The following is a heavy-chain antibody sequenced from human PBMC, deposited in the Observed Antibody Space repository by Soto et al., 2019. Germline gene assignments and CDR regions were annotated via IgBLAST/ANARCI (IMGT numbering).Heavy chain of an antibody. CDR1: GGSISSGGYY. D-gene: IGHD6-6*01. V-gene: IGHV4-31*03. Sequence: PSETLSLTCTVFGGSISSGGYYWSWIRQHPGKGLEWIGYIFYTGSTYYKPSLKSRVSIARDTSNNQFSLRLSSVTAADTAVYYCARSSSSSSWFDPWGQGTLVTVSS. CDR2: IFYTGST. CDR3: ARSSSSSSWFDP. J-gene: IGHJ5*02.